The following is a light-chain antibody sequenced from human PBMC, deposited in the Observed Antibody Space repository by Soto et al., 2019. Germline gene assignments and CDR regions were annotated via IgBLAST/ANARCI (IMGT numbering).Light chain of an antibody. CDR2: GAS. V-gene: IGKV3-15*01. CDR1: QSVSSN. J-gene: IGKJ4*01. CDR3: QQFSSYSLT. Sequence: EIVMTQSPATLSVSPGERATLSCRARQSVSSNLAWYRQTPGQAPRLLIYGASSRATGIPARFSGGGSGTEFTLTISRLEPEDFAAYYCQQFSSYSLTFGGGTKVDI.